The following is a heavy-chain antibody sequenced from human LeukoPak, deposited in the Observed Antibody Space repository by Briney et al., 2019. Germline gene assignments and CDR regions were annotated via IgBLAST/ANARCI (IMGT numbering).Heavy chain of an antibody. CDR3: AKALNYWYFDL. V-gene: IGHV3-23*01. CDR1: GFTFSSYD. J-gene: IGHJ2*01. Sequence: PGRSLRLSCAASGFTFSSYDMSWVCQAPGKGLEWVSASGGDGGSTYADSVKGRFTISRDNYKNTLYLQMNSLRAEDTATYYCAKALNYWYFDLWGRGNLVTVSS. CDR2: SGGDGGST.